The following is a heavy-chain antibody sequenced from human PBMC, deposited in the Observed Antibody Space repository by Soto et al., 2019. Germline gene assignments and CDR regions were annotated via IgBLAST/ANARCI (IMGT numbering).Heavy chain of an antibody. CDR2: NSYSGST. J-gene: IGHJ4*02. CDR1: GGSTRSYY. D-gene: IGHD1-26*01. V-gene: IGHV4-59*08. CDR3: ARHGGSYSFDY. Sequence: SETLSLTCTVTGGSTRSYYWSWLRQPPGKGLEWIGYNSYSGSTDYNPSLKSRVTISVDTSKNQFSLKLSSATAADTAVYYCARHGGSYSFDYWGQGTLVTVSS.